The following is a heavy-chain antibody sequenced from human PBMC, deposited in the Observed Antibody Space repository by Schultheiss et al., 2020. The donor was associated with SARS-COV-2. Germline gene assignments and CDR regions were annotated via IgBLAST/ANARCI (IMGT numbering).Heavy chain of an antibody. CDR2: IIPILGIA. V-gene: IGHV1-69*04. Sequence: SVKVSCKASGGTFSSYTISWVRQAPGQGLEWMGRIIPILGIANYAQKFQGRVTITADKSTSTAYMELSSLRSEDTAVYYCARDTVDWNSNFDCWGQGTLVTVSS. J-gene: IGHJ4*02. CDR1: GGTFSSYT. D-gene: IGHD1-7*01. CDR3: ARDTVDWNSNFDC.